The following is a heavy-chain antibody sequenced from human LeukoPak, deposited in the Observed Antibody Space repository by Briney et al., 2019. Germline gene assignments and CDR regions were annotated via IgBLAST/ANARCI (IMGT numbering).Heavy chain of an antibody. V-gene: IGHV1-24*01. CDR3: ATDSGGYSSGWYSNDY. J-gene: IGHJ4*01. Sequence: ASVKVSCKVSGYTLTELSMHWVRQAPGKGLEWMGGFDPEDGETIYAQKFQGRVTMTEDTSTDTAYMELSSLSSEDTAVYYCATDSGGYSSGWYSNDYWGQGPLVTVSS. CDR1: GYTLTELS. CDR2: FDPEDGET. D-gene: IGHD6-19*01.